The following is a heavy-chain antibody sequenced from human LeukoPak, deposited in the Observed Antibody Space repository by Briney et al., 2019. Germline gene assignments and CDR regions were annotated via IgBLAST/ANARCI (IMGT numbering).Heavy chain of an antibody. D-gene: IGHD3-22*01. CDR1: GGSISSYY. CDR2: IYYSGST. Sequence: PSETLSLTCTVSGGSISSYYRSWIRQPPGKGLEWIGYIYYSGSTNYNPSLKSRVTISVDTSKNQISLKLSSVTAADTAVYYCAREGSDSSGYYYLHYWGQGTLVTVSS. V-gene: IGHV4-59*01. J-gene: IGHJ4*02. CDR3: AREGSDSSGYYYLHY.